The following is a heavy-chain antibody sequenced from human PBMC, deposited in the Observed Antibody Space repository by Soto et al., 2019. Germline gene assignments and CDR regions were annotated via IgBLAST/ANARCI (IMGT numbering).Heavy chain of an antibody. D-gene: IGHD3-22*01. V-gene: IGHV4-34*01. CDR2: INHSGRV. J-gene: IGHJ5*01. CDR3: STRAYDTNGYYRFDP. CDR1: GGSFSGHS. Sequence: SETRSLTCAVCGGSFSGHSWTWIRQSPGKGLEWIGDINHSGRVNYSPSLKSRVTISLDTSKNQFSLTLSAVTAADTAMYYCSTRAYDTNGYYRFDPWGQGTLVTVSS.